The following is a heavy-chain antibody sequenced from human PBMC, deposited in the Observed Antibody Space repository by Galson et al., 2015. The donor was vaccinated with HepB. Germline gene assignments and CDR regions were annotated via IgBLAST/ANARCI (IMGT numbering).Heavy chain of an antibody. V-gene: IGHV3-48*02. Sequence: SLRLSCAASGFSFSTYGMNWVRQAPGRGLEWVSYISSSGTSISYADSVKGRFTISRDSARNSLDLQMHSLRDEDTAVYYCARVPYCDFWSDYWGQGTLVTVSS. CDR3: ARVPYCDFWSDY. J-gene: IGHJ4*02. CDR1: GFSFSTYG. CDR2: ISSSGTSI. D-gene: IGHD3-3*01.